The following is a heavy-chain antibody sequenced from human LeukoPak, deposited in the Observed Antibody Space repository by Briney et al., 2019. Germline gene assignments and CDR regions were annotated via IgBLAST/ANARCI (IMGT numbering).Heavy chain of an antibody. J-gene: IGHJ5*02. CDR3: ARHYNYFDP. CDR1: GYRFTSYW. V-gene: IGHV5-51*01. Sequence: GESPKISCKGSGYRFTSYWIGWVRQMPGKGLEWMGIIYPGDSDTRYSPSFQGQVTISADKSTSTAYLQWSSLKASDTAMYFCARHYNYFDPWGQGTLVTVSS. CDR2: IYPGDSDT.